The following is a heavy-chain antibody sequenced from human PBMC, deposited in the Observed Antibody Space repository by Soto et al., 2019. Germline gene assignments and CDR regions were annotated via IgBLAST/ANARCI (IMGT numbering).Heavy chain of an antibody. D-gene: IGHD3-10*01. CDR1: GFTFSSYA. Sequence: GGSLRLSCAASGFTFSSYAMHWVRQAPGKGLEWVAVISYDGSNKYYADSVKGRFTISRDNSKNTLYLQMNSLRAEDTAVYYCARDLSYYGSGSYYSYFDYWGQGTLVTVSS. CDR3: ARDLSYYGSGSYYSYFDY. J-gene: IGHJ4*02. CDR2: ISYDGSNK. V-gene: IGHV3-30-3*01.